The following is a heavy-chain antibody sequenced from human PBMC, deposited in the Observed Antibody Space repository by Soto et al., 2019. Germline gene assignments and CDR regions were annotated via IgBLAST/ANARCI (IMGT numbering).Heavy chain of an antibody. CDR1: GYSFPTYW. Sequence: GESLKISCXGSGYSFPTYWIGWVRQLPGKGLEWMGIIYPGDSDTTYSPSFQSQVTFSADKSISTAYLQWSSLKASDTAMYYCAKQPGSVYFDYWGQGTLVTVSS. CDR3: AKQPGSVYFDY. V-gene: IGHV5-51*01. J-gene: IGHJ4*02. D-gene: IGHD3-10*01. CDR2: IYPGDSDT.